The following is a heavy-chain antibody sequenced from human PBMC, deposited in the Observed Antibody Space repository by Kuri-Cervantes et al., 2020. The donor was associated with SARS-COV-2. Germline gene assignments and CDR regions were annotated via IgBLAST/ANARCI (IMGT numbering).Heavy chain of an antibody. CDR2: ISGSDNNI. V-gene: IGHV3-11*04. Sequence: GGSLRLSCAVSGFTFSDFYMSWIRQAPGKGMEWIAYISGSDNNIFYSDSVMGRFTISRDNAENSLYLQMNSLRADDTAVYFCARDRDNWNYPDYWGQGTLVTVSS. J-gene: IGHJ4*02. CDR3: ARDRDNWNYPDY. CDR1: GFTFSDFY. D-gene: IGHD1-7*01.